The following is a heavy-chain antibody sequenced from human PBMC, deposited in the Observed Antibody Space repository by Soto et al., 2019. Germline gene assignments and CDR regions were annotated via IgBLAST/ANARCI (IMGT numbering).Heavy chain of an antibody. CDR2: ITSSSGTM. V-gene: IGHV3-48*01. CDR1: GFPFSTHT. CDR3: VGEVGFQLIY. J-gene: IGHJ4*02. Sequence: EVQLVESGGGLVQPGGFLRLSFAASGFPFSTHTMTWVRQPPGKGLEWISYITSSSGTMYADSVKGRFTISRDNAKNSLYLQMNSLRAEDTAVYFCVGEVGFQLIYWGQGTLVTVSS. D-gene: IGHD2-2*01.